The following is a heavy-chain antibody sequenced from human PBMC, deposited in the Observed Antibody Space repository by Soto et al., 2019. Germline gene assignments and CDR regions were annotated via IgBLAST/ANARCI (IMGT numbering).Heavy chain of an antibody. CDR2: ISWNSGSI. D-gene: IGHD2-2*01. J-gene: IGHJ6*02. Sequence: GGSLRLSCAASGFTFDDYAMHWVRQAPGKGLEWVSGISWNSGSIGYADSVKGRFTISRDNAKNSLFLQMNSLGAEDTALYYCAKDVVPAANFYYYYGMDVWGQGTTVTVSS. CDR1: GFTFDDYA. V-gene: IGHV3-9*01. CDR3: AKDVVPAANFYYYYGMDV.